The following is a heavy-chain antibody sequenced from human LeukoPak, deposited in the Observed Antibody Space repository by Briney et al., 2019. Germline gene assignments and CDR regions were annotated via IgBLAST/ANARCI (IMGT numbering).Heavy chain of an antibody. J-gene: IGHJ4*02. CDR3: VSYCTNGVCYSAYHNFDY. CDR1: GVSISSYY. D-gene: IGHD2-8*01. V-gene: IGHV4-59*08. CDR2: IYYSGST. Sequence: SETLSLTCTVSGVSISSYYWSWIRQPPGKGLEWIGYIYYSGSTNYNPSLKTRVTISVDTSKNQFSLKLSSVTAADTAVYYCVSYCTNGVCYSAYHNFDYWGQGTLVTVSS.